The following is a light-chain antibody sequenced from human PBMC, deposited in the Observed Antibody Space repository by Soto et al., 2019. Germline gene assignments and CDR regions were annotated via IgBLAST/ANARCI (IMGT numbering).Light chain of an antibody. V-gene: IGKV1-5*03. J-gene: IGKJ5*01. CDR1: PTSSSW. CDR3: QQYNNWPIT. Sequence: DIHITQSPSTLSRSVGDRVTITYRASPTSSSWLAWYQQKPGKAAQLLIYKASTLKSGVPSRFSGGGSGTEFTLTISSLQSEDFALYYCQQYNNWPITFGQGTLLEIK. CDR2: KAS.